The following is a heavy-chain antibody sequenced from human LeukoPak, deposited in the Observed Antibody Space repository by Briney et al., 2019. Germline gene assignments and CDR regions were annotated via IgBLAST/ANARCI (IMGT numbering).Heavy chain of an antibody. CDR1: GYSFTSQW. D-gene: IGHD2-15*01. J-gene: IGHJ4*02. Sequence: GESLQISCKGSGYSFTSQWIGGVRQMPGKGLEWMGIMSPGDSYTRYSPSFQGQVTISADKSINTAYLQWNSLKASDTAMYYCARSVCSGGSCYLDYWGQGTMVTVSS. CDR2: MSPGDSYT. V-gene: IGHV5-51*01. CDR3: ARSVCSGGSCYLDY.